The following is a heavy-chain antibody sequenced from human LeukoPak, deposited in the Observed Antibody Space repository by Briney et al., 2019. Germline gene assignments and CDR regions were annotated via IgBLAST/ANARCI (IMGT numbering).Heavy chain of an antibody. CDR1: GYTFTDYY. J-gene: IGHJ4*02. Sequence: ASVKVSCKASGYTFTDYYIHWVRQAPGQDFEWMGWINPKSGGTEYAQKFQGRVTMTRDPSLSTAYMESSRLRSDDTAVFYCARASTVAGNHRPFDYWGQGTLVTDSS. D-gene: IGHD6-19*01. CDR3: ARASTVAGNHRPFDY. V-gene: IGHV1-2*02. CDR2: INPKSGGT.